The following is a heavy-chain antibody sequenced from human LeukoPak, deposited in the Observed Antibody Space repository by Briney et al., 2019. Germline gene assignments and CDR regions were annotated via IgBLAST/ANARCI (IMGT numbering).Heavy chain of an antibody. D-gene: IGHD3-10*01. CDR2: IYYSGHT. Sequence: PSETLSLTCTVSGGSISSGDYYWSWIRQPPGKGLEWIGYIYYSGHTYYNPSLKSRVTISVDTSKNQFSLKLSSVTAADTAVYYCAANPTPGSFDYWGQGTLVTVSS. CDR1: GGSISSGDYY. CDR3: AANPTPGSFDY. J-gene: IGHJ4*02. V-gene: IGHV4-30-4*01.